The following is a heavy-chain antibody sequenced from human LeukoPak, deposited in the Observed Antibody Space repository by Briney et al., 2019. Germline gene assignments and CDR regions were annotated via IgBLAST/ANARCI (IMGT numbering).Heavy chain of an antibody. Sequence: PGGSLRLSCAASGLTFTTCWMHWVRQAPGKRLVWVSSINRDGTSTSYADSVKGRFTISRDNARNTLYLQMNSLRAEDTAVFYCVRPPGGNSPADFWGQGTLVTVSS. D-gene: IGHD4-23*01. CDR3: VRPPGGNSPADF. J-gene: IGHJ4*02. V-gene: IGHV3-74*01. CDR1: GLTFTTCW. CDR2: INRDGTST.